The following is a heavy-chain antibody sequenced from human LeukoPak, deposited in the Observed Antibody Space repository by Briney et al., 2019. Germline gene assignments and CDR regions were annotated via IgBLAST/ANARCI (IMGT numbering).Heavy chain of an antibody. CDR1: GGTFSSYA. V-gene: IGHV1-69*05. CDR2: IIPIFGTA. Sequence: LVKVSCKASGGTFSSYAISWVRQAPGQGLEWMGRIIPIFGTANYAQKFQGRVTITTDESTSTAYMELSSLRSEDTAVYYCATTRGSYYYYYMDVWGKGTTVTVSS. J-gene: IGHJ6*03. CDR3: ATTRGSYYYYYMDV. D-gene: IGHD5-24*01.